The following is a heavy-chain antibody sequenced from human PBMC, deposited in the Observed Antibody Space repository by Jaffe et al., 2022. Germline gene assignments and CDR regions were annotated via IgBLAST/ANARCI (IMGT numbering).Heavy chain of an antibody. D-gene: IGHD3-10*01. CDR3: AKAMVQGDHDAFDI. CDR1: GGSISSYY. J-gene: IGHJ3*02. CDR2: IYYSGST. Sequence: QVQLQESGPGLVKPSETLSLTCTVSGGSISSYYWSWIRQPPGKGLEWIGYIYYSGSTNYNPSLKSRVTISVDTSKNQFSLKLSSVTAADTAVYYCAKAMVQGDHDAFDIWGQGTMVTVSS. V-gene: IGHV4-59*01.